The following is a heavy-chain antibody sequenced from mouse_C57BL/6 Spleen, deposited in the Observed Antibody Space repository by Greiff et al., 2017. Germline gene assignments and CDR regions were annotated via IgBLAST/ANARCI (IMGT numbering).Heavy chain of an antibody. V-gene: IGHV14-4*01. Sequence: EVQLQQSGAELVRPGASVKLSCTASGFNIKDDYMHWVKQRPEQGLEWIGWLDPENGDTEYASKFQGKATITADTSSNTAYLQLSSLTSEDTAVYYCTTPTPAWFAYWGQGALVTVSA. D-gene: IGHD6-1*01. CDR1: GFNIKDDY. CDR3: TTPTPAWFAY. CDR2: LDPENGDT. J-gene: IGHJ3*01.